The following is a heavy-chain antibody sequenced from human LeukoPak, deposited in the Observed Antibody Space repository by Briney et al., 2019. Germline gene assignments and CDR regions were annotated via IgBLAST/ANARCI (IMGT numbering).Heavy chain of an antibody. V-gene: IGHV3-48*01. J-gene: IGHJ4*02. D-gene: IGHD4-11*01. CDR2: ISNSRSTI. CDR1: GFTFSSYS. Sequence: GGSLRLSCAASGFTFSSYSMNWVRQAPGKGLEWVSYISNSRSTIYYADSVKGRFTISRDNAKNSLYLQMNSLRAEDTAVYYCARDSTVTADYWGQGTLVTVSS. CDR3: ARDSTVTADY.